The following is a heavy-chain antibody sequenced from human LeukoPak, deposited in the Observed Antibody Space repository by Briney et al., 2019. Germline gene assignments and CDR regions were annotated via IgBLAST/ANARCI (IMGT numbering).Heavy chain of an antibody. D-gene: IGHD3-3*01. CDR1: GFTVSSNY. Sequence: GGSLRLSCAASGFTVSSNYMSWVRQAPGKGLEWVSVIYSGGSTYYADSVKGRFTISRDNSKNTLYPQMNSLRAEDTAVYYCARGSTIFYYFDYWGQGTLVTVSS. J-gene: IGHJ4*02. CDR2: IYSGGST. V-gene: IGHV3-66*01. CDR3: ARGSTIFYYFDY.